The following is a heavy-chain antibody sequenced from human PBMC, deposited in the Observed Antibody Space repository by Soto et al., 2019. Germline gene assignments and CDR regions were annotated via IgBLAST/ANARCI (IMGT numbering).Heavy chain of an antibody. CDR2: INHSGST. CDR1: SVSFSGYY. J-gene: IGHJ5*02. Sequence: SDTLSLTCAVYSVSFSGYYWSWIRQPPGKGLEWIGEINHSGSTNYNPSLKSRVTISVDTSKNQFSLKLSSVTAADTAVYYCARASWFGELLEGFDPWGQGTLVTVS. CDR3: ARASWFGELLEGFDP. D-gene: IGHD3-10*01. V-gene: IGHV4-34*01.